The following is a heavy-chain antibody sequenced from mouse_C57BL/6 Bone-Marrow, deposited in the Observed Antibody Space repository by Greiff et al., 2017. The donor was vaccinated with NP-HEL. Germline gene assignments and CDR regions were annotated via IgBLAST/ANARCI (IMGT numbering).Heavy chain of an antibody. D-gene: IGHD2-3*01. CDR1: GFTFSSYG. V-gene: IGHV5-6*01. CDR3: ARERWLLRAWFAY. Sequence: EVQLVESGGDLVKPGGSLKLSCAASGFTFSSYGMSWVRQTPDKRLEWVATISSGGSYTSYPDSVKGRFTISRDNAKNTLYLQMSSLKSEDTAMYDCARERWLLRAWFAYWGQGTLVTVSA. CDR2: ISSGGSYT. J-gene: IGHJ3*01.